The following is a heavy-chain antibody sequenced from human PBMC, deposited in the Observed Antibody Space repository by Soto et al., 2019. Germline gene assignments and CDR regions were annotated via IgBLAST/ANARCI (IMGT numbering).Heavy chain of an antibody. CDR2: ISAYNGNT. CDR3: AREQLRFLEWLLYLDY. V-gene: IGHV1-18*04. CDR1: GYTFTSYG. Sequence: ASVKVSCKASGYTFTSYGISWVRQAPGQGLEWMGWISAYNGNTNHAQKLQGRVTMTTDTSTSAAYMELRSLRSDDTAVYYCAREQLRFLEWLLYLDYWGQGTLVTVSS. J-gene: IGHJ4*02. D-gene: IGHD3-3*01.